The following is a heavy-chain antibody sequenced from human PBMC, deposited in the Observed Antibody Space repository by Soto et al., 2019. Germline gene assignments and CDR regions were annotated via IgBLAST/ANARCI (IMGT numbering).Heavy chain of an antibody. J-gene: IGHJ6*02. Sequence: QVQLVESGGGVVQPGRSLRLTCAASGFTFSSYGMHWVRQAPGKGLEWVAVISYDGSNKYYADSVTGRFTISRDNSKNTLYLQMNSLRAQDTAVYYCAKDLLGPGRAYGMDFWGQGTPVTVSS. CDR3: AKDLLGPGRAYGMDF. D-gene: IGHD7-27*01. CDR1: GFTFSSYG. CDR2: ISYDGSNK. V-gene: IGHV3-30*18.